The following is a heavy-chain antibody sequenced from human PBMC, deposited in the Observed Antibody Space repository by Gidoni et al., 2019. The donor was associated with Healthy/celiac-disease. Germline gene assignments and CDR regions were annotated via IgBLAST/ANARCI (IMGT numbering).Heavy chain of an antibody. CDR1: GFSLSTSGVG. J-gene: IGHJ4*02. D-gene: IGHD3-3*01. CDR3: AHSEVLRFLEWSTKLTLFDY. CDR2: IYWDDDK. Sequence: QITSKESGPTLVKPTQTLTLTCTFSGFSLSTSGVGVGWVRQPPGKALEWRALIYWDDDKPYSPSLKSRLTITKDTSKNQVVLTMTNMDPVDTATYYCAHSEVLRFLEWSTKLTLFDYWGQGTLVTVSS. V-gene: IGHV2-5*02.